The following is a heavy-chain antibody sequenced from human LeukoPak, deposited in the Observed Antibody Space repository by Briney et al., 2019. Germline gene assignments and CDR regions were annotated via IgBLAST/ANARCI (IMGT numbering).Heavy chain of an antibody. CDR3: ARDPQGGTTSNAFDI. J-gene: IGHJ3*02. Sequence: KASETLSLTCTVSGGSISSYCWSWIRQPPGKGLEWIGYVYYTGTTSYNPSLKSRVTISVDTSNNQFSLKLSSVTAADTAVYFCARDPQGGTTSNAFDIWGQGTMVTVSS. CDR1: GGSISSYC. D-gene: IGHD1/OR15-1a*01. CDR2: VYYTGTT. V-gene: IGHV4-59*01.